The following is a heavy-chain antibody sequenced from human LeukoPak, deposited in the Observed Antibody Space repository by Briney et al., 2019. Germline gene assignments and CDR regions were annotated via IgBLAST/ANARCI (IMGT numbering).Heavy chain of an antibody. Sequence: EASVKVSCKASGGTFSSYAISWVRQAPGQGLEWMGGIIPIFGTANYAQKFQGRVTITTDESTSTAYMELSSLRSEDTAVYYCASKLGERYYMDVWGKGTTVTVSS. CDR2: IIPIFGTA. V-gene: IGHV1-69*05. CDR1: GGTFSSYA. CDR3: ASKLGERYYMDV. D-gene: IGHD3-10*01. J-gene: IGHJ6*03.